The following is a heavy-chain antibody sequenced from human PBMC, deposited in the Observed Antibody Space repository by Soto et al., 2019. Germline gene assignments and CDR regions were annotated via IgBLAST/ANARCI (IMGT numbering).Heavy chain of an antibody. D-gene: IGHD6-19*01. CDR2: ISWNSGSI. Sequence: EVQLVESGGGLVQPGRSLRLSCAASGFTFDDYAMHWVRQAPGKGLEWVSGISWNSGSIGYADSVKGRFTISRDNAKNSLYLQMNSLRAEDTALYYCAKDGAYSSGLLDYWGQGTLVTVSS. CDR1: GFTFDDYA. CDR3: AKDGAYSSGLLDY. J-gene: IGHJ4*02. V-gene: IGHV3-9*01.